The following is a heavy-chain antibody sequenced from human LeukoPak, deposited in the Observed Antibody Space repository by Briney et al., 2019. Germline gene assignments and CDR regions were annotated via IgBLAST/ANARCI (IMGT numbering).Heavy chain of an antibody. V-gene: IGHV3-9*03. CDR2: ISWNSGSI. Sequence: GGSLRLSCAASGFTFDDYAMHWVRQAPGKGLEWVSGISWNSGSIGYADSVKGRFTISRDNAKNSLYLQMNSLRAEDMALYYCAKDSGSSPYYYMDVWGKGTTVTVSS. J-gene: IGHJ6*03. CDR1: GFTFDDYA. D-gene: IGHD1-26*01. CDR3: AKDSGSSPYYYMDV.